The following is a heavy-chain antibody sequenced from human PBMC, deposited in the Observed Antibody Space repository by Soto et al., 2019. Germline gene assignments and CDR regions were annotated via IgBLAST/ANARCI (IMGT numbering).Heavy chain of an antibody. J-gene: IGHJ4*02. CDR1: GYTFTSYA. CDR3: ARSIVVVTALDY. Sequence: QLVQSGAEEKKPGASVKGSCKASGYTFTSYAIHLVRPAPGQRPEWMGWINAGNGNTKYSQKFQGRVTITRDTSASTAYMELSSLRSEDTAVYYCARSIVVVTALDYWGQGTLVTVSS. D-gene: IGHD2-21*02. CDR2: INAGNGNT. V-gene: IGHV1-3*05.